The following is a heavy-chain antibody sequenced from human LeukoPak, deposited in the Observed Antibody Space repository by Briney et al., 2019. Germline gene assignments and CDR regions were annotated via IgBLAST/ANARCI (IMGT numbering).Heavy chain of an antibody. D-gene: IGHD3-10*01. CDR1: GGSISSGGYS. V-gene: IGHV4-30-2*05. J-gene: IGHJ5*02. CDR2: IYYSGST. Sequence: SQTLSLTRAVSGGSISSGGYSWSWIRQPPGKGLEWIGYIYYSGSTYYNPSLKSRVTISVDTSKNQFSLKLSSVTAADTAVYYCARAGGSGSNWFDPWGQGTLVTVSS. CDR3: ARAGGSGSNWFDP.